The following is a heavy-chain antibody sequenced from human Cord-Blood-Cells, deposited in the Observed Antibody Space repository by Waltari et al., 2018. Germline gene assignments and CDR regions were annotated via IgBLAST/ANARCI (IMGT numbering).Heavy chain of an antibody. CDR2: IYSGGST. D-gene: IGHD1-7*01. Sequence: EVQLVESGGGLIQPGGSLRRCCAASGFTVSSNYMSWVRQAAGKGLELVSVIYSGGSTYYEDSVKGRFTISRDNSKNTLYLQMNSLRAEDTAVYYCAREELNYGMDVWGQGTTVTVSS. J-gene: IGHJ6*02. CDR1: GFTVSSNY. CDR3: AREELNYGMDV. V-gene: IGHV3-53*01.